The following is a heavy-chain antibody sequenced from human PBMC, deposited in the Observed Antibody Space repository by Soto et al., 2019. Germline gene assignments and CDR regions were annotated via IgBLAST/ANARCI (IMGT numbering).Heavy chain of an antibody. D-gene: IGHD3-3*01. Sequence: PGGSLRLSCAAGGFTFRDYAMSWVRQAPGKGLEWVSTLSGSLNSAFYADSVKGRFTISRDSSDNILYLQMNILRDEDTAVYYCARYAGFPDFGVIKHVFDIWGEGILAIVSS. CDR3: ARYAGFPDFGVIKHVFDI. CDR1: GFTFRDYA. V-gene: IGHV3-23*01. J-gene: IGHJ3*02. CDR2: LSGSLNSA.